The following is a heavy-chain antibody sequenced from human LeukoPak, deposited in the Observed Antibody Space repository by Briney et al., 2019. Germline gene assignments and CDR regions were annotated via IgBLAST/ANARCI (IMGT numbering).Heavy chain of an antibody. V-gene: IGHV3-23*01. D-gene: IGHD1-26*01. Sequence: GGSLRLSCTSSGFTFREFAVSWFRQAPGKGLEWVSGISGSAGSTYYADSVKGRFTISRDNSKNTLYLQMNSLTDDDTAVYYCAKKWGVGTTTLDYFDYWGQGTLVTVFS. J-gene: IGHJ4*02. CDR3: AKKWGVGTTTLDYFDY. CDR2: ISGSAGST. CDR1: GFTFREFA.